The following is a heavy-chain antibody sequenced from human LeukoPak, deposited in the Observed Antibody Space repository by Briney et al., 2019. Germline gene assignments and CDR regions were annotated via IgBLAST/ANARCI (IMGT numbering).Heavy chain of an antibody. CDR2: IKTKTDGETT. D-gene: IGHD1/OR15-1a*01. V-gene: IGHV3-15*01. CDR1: GFTFSTFA. J-gene: IGHJ4*02. Sequence: PGGSLRLSCAASGFTFSTFAMIWVRQPPGKGLEWVGRIKTKTDGETTDYAAPVKGRFTISRDDSKNTLYLQMNILKTDDTAVYYCTTGPLNTENGVFDYWGQGTLVTVSS. CDR3: TTGPLNTENGVFDY.